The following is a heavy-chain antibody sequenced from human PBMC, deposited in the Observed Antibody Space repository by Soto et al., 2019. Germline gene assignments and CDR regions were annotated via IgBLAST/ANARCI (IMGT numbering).Heavy chain of an antibody. D-gene: IGHD6-6*01. J-gene: IGHJ6*02. CDR3: ANLNIAARPPYYYGMDV. CDR1: GFTFSSYG. CDR2: ISYDGSNK. V-gene: IGHV3-30*18. Sequence: GGSLRLSCAASGFTFSSYGMHWVRQAPGKGLEWVAVISYDGSNKYYADSVKGRFTISRDNSKNTLYLQMNSLRAEDTAVYYCANLNIAARPPYYYGMDVWGQGTTVTVSS.